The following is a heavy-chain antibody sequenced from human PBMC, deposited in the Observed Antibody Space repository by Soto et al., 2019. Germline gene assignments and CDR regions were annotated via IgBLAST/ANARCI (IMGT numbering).Heavy chain of an antibody. CDR2: ISYSGST. Sequence: SETLSLTCSVSGDSISSFYWSWIRQPPGKGLEWIGYISYSGSTNYNPSLKSRVTISVDTSKHQFSLRLSSLTAADTAVYYCARSSGYDPFDYSGQGTLVTVSS. V-gene: IGHV4-59*01. CDR1: GDSISSFY. J-gene: IGHJ4*02. CDR3: ARSSGYDPFDY. D-gene: IGHD5-12*01.